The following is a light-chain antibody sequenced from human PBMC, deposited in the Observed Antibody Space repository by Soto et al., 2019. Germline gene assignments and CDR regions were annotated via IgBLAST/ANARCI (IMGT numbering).Light chain of an antibody. J-gene: IGLJ1*01. CDR3: CSYAGSSTYV. CDR2: EDS. Sequence: QSVLTQPASVSGSPGQSITISCTGTSSDFGSYNLVSWHQQHPGKAPKLMIYEDSKRPSGVSNRFSGSKSGNTASLTISGLQAEDDADYYCCSYAGSSTYVFGTGTKVTVL. V-gene: IGLV2-23*01. CDR1: SSDFGSYNL.